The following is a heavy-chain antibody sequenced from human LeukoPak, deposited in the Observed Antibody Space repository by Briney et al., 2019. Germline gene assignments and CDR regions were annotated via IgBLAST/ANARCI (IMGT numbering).Heavy chain of an antibody. CDR1: GFTFSSYA. J-gene: IGHJ4*02. CDR3: ARVGAVAGYDY. CDR2: ISYDGSNE. D-gene: IGHD6-19*01. Sequence: GRSLRLSCEASGFTFSSYAIYWVRQAPGKGLEWVAVISYDGSNEYYADSVKGRFTISRDNSKNTLYLQMNSLRAEDTAVYYCARVGAVAGYDYWGQGTLVTVSS. V-gene: IGHV3-30-3*01.